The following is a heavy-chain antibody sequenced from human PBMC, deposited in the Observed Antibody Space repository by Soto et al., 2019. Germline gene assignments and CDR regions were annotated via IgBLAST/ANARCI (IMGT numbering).Heavy chain of an antibody. D-gene: IGHD6-19*01. J-gene: IGHJ5*02. CDR3: ARVSIPRGWYIPGWFDP. V-gene: IGHV1-2*02. CDR1: GYTFTGYY. Sequence: GASVKVSCKASGYTFTGYYMHWVRQAPGRGLEWMGWINPNSGGTNYAQKFQGRVTMTRDTSISTAYMELSRLRSDDTAVYYCARVSIPRGWYIPGWFDPWGQGTLVTVSS. CDR2: INPNSGGT.